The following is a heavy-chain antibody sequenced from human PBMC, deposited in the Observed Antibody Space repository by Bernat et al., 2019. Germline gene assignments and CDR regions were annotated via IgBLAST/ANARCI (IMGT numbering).Heavy chain of an antibody. D-gene: IGHD3-10*01. V-gene: IGHV3-33*01. CDR1: GFTFSSYG. CDR2: LWYDGSNK. Sequence: QVQLVESGGGVVQPGRSLRLSCAASGFTFSSYGMHWVRQAPGKGLEWVAVLWYDGSNKCYAASVKGRFTISRDNSKNTLYLQMNSLRAEDTAVYYCARAEKGLRMVRGVSSSDYWGQGTLVTVSS. J-gene: IGHJ4*02. CDR3: ARAEKGLRMVRGVSSSDY.